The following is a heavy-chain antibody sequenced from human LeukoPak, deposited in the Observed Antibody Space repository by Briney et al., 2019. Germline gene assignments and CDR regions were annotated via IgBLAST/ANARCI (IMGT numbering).Heavy chain of an antibody. CDR2: SYCSGRT. J-gene: IGHJ3*02. V-gene: IGHV4-59*01. Sequence: SETLSLTCTVSGDSINSYYWNWIRQHPGKGLEWIGYSYCSGRTDYNPSLKSRVTISVDTSKHQFSMKLKSVTAADTAVYFCARGRWLPNAFDIWGQGTMVTVFS. CDR3: ARGRWLPNAFDI. CDR1: GDSINSYY. D-gene: IGHD5-24*01.